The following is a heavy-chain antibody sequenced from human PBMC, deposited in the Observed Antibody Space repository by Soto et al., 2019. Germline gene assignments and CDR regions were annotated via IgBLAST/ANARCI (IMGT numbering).Heavy chain of an antibody. CDR1: GFSLYTSGVG. J-gene: IGHJ3*02. V-gene: IGHV2-5*01. Sequence: QITLKESGPTLVKPTQTLTLTCTFSGFSLYTSGVGVGWIRQPPGEALEWLALIYGNADKRYSPSLKSRLTITKDASENQVVLTMTNMDPVDTATYYCARTPARSGYRSGWNGIGVAFDIWGQGTMVTVSS. CDR3: ARTPARSGYRSGWNGIGVAFDI. D-gene: IGHD6-19*01. CDR2: IYGNADK.